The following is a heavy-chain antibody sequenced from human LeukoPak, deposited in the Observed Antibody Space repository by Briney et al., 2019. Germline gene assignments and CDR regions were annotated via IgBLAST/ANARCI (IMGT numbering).Heavy chain of an antibody. CDR2: IIPIFGTA. V-gene: IGHV1-69*01. D-gene: IGHD6-19*01. CDR1: GGTFSSYA. J-gene: IGHJ4*02. Sequence: SVKVSCKASGGTFSSYAISWVRQAPGQGLEWMGGIIPIFGTANYAQKFQGRVTITADESTSTAYMELSSLRSEDTAVYYCVKLGVSGYSSGWSDSPLDYWGQGTLVTVSS. CDR3: VKLGVSGYSSGWSDSPLDY.